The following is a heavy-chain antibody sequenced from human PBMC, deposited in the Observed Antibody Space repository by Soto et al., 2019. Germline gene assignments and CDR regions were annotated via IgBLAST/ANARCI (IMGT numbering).Heavy chain of an antibody. CDR3: ARYRREAVAGYTLDN. V-gene: IGHV4-59*01. D-gene: IGHD6-13*01. CDR2: VYNSGST. J-gene: IGHJ4*02. Sequence: SETLSLTCTVSGGSISSNYWTWIRQPAGKGLEWIGYVYNSGSTNYNPSLKSRVTISEDTSKSQFSLKVNSMTAADTAVYYCARYRREAVAGYTLDNWGQGILVTVSS. CDR1: GGSISSNY.